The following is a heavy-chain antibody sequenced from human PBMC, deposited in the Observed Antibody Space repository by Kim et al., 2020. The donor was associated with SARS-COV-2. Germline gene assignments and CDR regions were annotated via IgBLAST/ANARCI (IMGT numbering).Heavy chain of an antibody. J-gene: IGHJ6*03. Sequence: YVDSVKRRFTISKENSKNTLDLQMNSRRAEETAVYYCARAIRSYCDRGVWGKGTTVTVSS. D-gene: IGHD2-21*01. CDR3: ARAIRSYCDRGV. V-gene: IGHV3-33*01.